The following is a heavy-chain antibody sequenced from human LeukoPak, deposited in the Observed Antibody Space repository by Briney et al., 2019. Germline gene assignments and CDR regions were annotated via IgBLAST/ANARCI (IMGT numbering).Heavy chain of an antibody. CDR2: ISYDGSNK. D-gene: IGHD6-19*01. Sequence: PGGSLRLSCAASGFTFSSYAMHWVRQAPGKGLEWVAVISYDGSNKYYADSVKGRFTISRDNSKNTLYLQMNSLRAEDTAVYYCARGILAVAGLDYWGQGTLVTVSS. J-gene: IGHJ4*02. V-gene: IGHV3-30-3*01. CDR3: ARGILAVAGLDY. CDR1: GFTFSSYA.